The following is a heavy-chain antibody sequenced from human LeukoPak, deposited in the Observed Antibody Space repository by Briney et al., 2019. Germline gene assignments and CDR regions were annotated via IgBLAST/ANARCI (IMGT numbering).Heavy chain of an antibody. CDR2: INPNSGGT. J-gene: IGHJ6*03. Sequence: ASVTVSCKASGYTFTGYYMHWVRQAPGQGLEWMGWINPNSGGTNYAQKFQGRVTMTRDTSISTAYMELSRLTSDDTAVYYCARDNSSSWYSTEYYYYMDVWGKGTTVTVSS. D-gene: IGHD6-13*01. V-gene: IGHV1-2*02. CDR1: GYTFTGYY. CDR3: ARDNSSSWYSTEYYYYMDV.